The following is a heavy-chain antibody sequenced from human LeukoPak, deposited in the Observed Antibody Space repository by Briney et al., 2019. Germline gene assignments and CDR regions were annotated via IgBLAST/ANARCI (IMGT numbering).Heavy chain of an antibody. Sequence: GSLRLSCTASGFTFGGYAMSWVRQAPGKGLEWVSAITASGATTYHAESVKGRFTISRDNSKNTLYLQVNSLRAEDTAVFYCAKDRSAFYYDSGVAFDYWGQGTLVTVSS. D-gene: IGHD3-22*01. CDR1: GFTFGGYA. CDR2: ITASGATT. J-gene: IGHJ4*02. V-gene: IGHV3-23*01. CDR3: AKDRSAFYYDSGVAFDY.